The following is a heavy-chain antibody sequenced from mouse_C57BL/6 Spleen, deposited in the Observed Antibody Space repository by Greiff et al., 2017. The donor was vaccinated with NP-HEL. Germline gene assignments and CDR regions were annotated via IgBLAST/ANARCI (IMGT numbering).Heavy chain of an antibody. J-gene: IGHJ3*01. D-gene: IGHD1-1*01. Sequence: VQLQQSGGGLVKPGGSLKLSCAASGFTFSDYGMHWVRQAPEKGLEWVAYISSGSSTIYYADTVKGRFTISRDNAKNTLFLQMTSLRSEDTAMYYCARPDDYGSSSLAYWGQGTLVTVSA. V-gene: IGHV5-17*01. CDR1: GFTFSDYG. CDR2: ISSGSSTI. CDR3: ARPDDYGSSSLAY.